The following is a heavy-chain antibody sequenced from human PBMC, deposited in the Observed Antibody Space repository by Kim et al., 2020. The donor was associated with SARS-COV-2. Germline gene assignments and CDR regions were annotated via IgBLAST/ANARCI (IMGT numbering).Heavy chain of an antibody. CDR1: GFTFNSYA. CDR3: AKVTSGSSGWFEYFQR. J-gene: IGHJ1*01. D-gene: IGHD6-19*01. V-gene: IGHV3-23*01. CDR2: IRQSGGNT. Sequence: GGSLRLSCAASGFTFNSYAMSWVRQAPGKGLEWVSGIRQSGGNTEYADSVKGRFSISRDNSKNTRYLQMNRLRAEDTAVYYCAKVTSGSSGWFEYFQRWGQGTLVTVSS.